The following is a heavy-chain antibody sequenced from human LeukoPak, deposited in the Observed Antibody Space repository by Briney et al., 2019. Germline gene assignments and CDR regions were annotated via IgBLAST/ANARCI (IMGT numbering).Heavy chain of an antibody. CDR2: ISGSGGST. CDR3: AKDDAAQVPIVVVPVAIDLDY. V-gene: IGHV3-23*01. Sequence: PGGSLRLSCAASGFTFSSYAMSWVRQAPRKGLEWVSAISGSGGSTYYADSVKGRFTISRDNSKNTLYLQMNSLRAEDTAVYYCAKDDAAQVPIVVVPVAIDLDYWRQGTLVTVSS. CDR1: GFTFSSYA. J-gene: IGHJ4*02. D-gene: IGHD2-2*01.